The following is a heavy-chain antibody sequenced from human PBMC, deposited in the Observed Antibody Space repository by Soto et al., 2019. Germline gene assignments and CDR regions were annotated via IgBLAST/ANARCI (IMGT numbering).Heavy chain of an antibody. J-gene: IGHJ6*02. CDR1: GFTFSSYV. D-gene: IGHD2-15*01. CDR2: ISYDGSNK. V-gene: IGHV3-30-3*01. CDR3: ARMGLLHGMDV. Sequence: QVQLVESGGGVVQPGRSLRLPCAASGFTFSSYVMHWVRQAPGKGLEWVAVISYDGSNKYYADSVKGRFTISRDNSKNTLYLQMNSLRAEDTAVYYCARMGLLHGMDVWGQGTTVTVSS.